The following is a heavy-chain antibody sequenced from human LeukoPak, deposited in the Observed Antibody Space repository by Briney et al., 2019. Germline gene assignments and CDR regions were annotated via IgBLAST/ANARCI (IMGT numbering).Heavy chain of an antibody. D-gene: IGHD1-26*01. J-gene: IGHJ4*02. CDR1: SGSINNNTFY. CDR2: LYYSGST. V-gene: IGHV4-39*02. CDR3: ARRSDSGSDDGEDYFDN. Sequence: SETLSLTCTVSSGSINNNTFYWGWVRQPPGRGLEWLGSLYYSGSTYYNPSLKSRIAISVEPSKNPFSLKMRSVTAADTAVYYCARRSDSGSDDGEDYFDNWGQGTLATVSS.